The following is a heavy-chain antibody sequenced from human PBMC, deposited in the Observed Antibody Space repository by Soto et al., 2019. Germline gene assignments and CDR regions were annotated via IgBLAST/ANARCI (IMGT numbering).Heavy chain of an antibody. D-gene: IGHD3-16*01. CDR1: GGSISSGGYY. Sequence: QVQLQESGPGLVKPSQTLSLTCTVSGGSISSGGYYWSWIRQHPGKGLEWIGYIYYSGSTYYNPSLKSRVTISVDTSKNQLSLKLSSVTAADTAVYYCARSEPFGGATDPWGHGTLVTVSS. CDR2: IYYSGST. CDR3: ARSEPFGGATDP. V-gene: IGHV4-31*03. J-gene: IGHJ5*02.